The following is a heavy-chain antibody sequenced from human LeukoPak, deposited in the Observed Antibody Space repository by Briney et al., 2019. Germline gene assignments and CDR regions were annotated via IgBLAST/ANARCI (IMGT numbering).Heavy chain of an antibody. CDR1: GFTFTSYS. CDR2: ISGGGGST. J-gene: IGHJ4*02. V-gene: IGHV3-23*01. CDR3: AKGGKWDVTPFDY. D-gene: IGHD1-26*01. Sequence: GGSLRLSCAASGFTFTSYSMNWVRQAPGKGLEWVSTISGGGGSTYYADSVKGRFTISRHNSKNTLYLKVNSLRAEDTAVYYCAKGGKWDVTPFDYWGQGTLVTVSS.